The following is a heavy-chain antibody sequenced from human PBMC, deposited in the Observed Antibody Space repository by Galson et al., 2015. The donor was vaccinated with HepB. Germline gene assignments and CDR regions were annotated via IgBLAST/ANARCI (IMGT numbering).Heavy chain of an antibody. Sequence: SLRLSCAASGFTFSSYGMHWVRQAPGKGLEWVAVISYDGSNKYYADSVKGRFTISRDNSKNTLYLQMNSLRAEDTAVYYCAKSRGSGSYYMVPVYWGQGTLVTVSS. D-gene: IGHD3-10*01. V-gene: IGHV3-30*18. CDR3: AKSRGSGSYYMVPVY. CDR2: ISYDGSNK. CDR1: GFTFSSYG. J-gene: IGHJ4*02.